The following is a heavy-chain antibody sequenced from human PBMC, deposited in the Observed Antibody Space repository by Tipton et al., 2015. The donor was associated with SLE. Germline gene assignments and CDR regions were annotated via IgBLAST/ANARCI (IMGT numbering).Heavy chain of an antibody. CDR1: GFTFWSHD. V-gene: IGHV3-23*01. Sequence: SLRLSCATSGFTFWSHDIGWVRQAPGKGLEWVSVTSESGAGQHYTNSVRGRFTISRDISRDILYLQMNSLRGEDTALYYCVLRPDNEGVGRGYWGQGNLVTVSS. J-gene: IGHJ4*02. CDR3: VLRPDNEGVGRGY. CDR2: TSESGAGQ. D-gene: IGHD1-26*01.